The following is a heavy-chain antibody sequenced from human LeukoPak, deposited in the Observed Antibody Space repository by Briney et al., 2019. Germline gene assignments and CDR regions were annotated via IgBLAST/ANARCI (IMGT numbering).Heavy chain of an antibody. V-gene: IGHV3-30*02. CDR3: ARDRHRYSYDTGGYPPY. J-gene: IGHJ4*02. CDR2: TRYDGSDK. CDR1: GFTSSSYS. D-gene: IGHD3-22*01. Sequence: SGGSLRLSCAGSGFTSSSYSMNWVRQAPGKGPEWVAFTRYDGSDKYYADSVKGRFTISRDNAKNTLNLQMNSLRAEDTAVYYCARDRHRYSYDTGGYPPYWGQGTLVTVSS.